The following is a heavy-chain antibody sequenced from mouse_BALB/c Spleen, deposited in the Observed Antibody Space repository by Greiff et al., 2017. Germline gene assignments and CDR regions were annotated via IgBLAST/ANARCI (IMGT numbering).Heavy chain of an antibody. J-gene: IGHJ2*01. Sequence: DVKLVESGGGLVQPGGSLRLSCATSGFTFTDYYMSWVRQPPGKALEWLGFIRNKANGYTTEYSASVKGRFTISRDNSQSILYLQMNTLRAEDSATYYCARDGAYGYPFDDGGQGTTLTVSS. CDR2: IRNKANGYTT. V-gene: IGHV7-3*02. CDR3: ARDGAYGYPFDD. D-gene: IGHD2-2*01. CDR1: GFTFTDYY.